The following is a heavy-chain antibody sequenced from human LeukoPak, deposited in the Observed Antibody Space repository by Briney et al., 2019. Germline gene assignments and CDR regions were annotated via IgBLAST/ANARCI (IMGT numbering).Heavy chain of an antibody. D-gene: IGHD3-10*01. Sequence: ASVKVSCKASGYTFTSYYMHWVRQAPGQGLEWMGIINPSGGSTSYAQKFQGRVTMTRDTSTSTVYMGLSSLRSEDTAVYYCARDIQPNYYGSGSYYNYNSFDYWGQGTLVTVSS. J-gene: IGHJ4*02. V-gene: IGHV1-46*01. CDR1: GYTFTSYY. CDR3: ARDIQPNYYGSGSYYNYNSFDY. CDR2: INPSGGST.